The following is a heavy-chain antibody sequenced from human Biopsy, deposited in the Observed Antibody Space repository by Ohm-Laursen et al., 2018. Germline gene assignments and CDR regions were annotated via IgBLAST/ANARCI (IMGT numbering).Heavy chain of an antibody. V-gene: IGHV3-9*01. Sequence: SLRLSCAASDFTFDDYAMSWVRQRPGKGLEWVSGITWNSGHIAYADSVKGRFTSSRDNAKNSVYLQMNSLRVEDTGVYYCARGRTHLLPDHDWFDPWGQGTLATVSS. CDR3: ARGRTHLLPDHDWFDP. CDR1: DFTFDDYA. D-gene: IGHD1-14*01. CDR2: ITWNSGHI. J-gene: IGHJ5*02.